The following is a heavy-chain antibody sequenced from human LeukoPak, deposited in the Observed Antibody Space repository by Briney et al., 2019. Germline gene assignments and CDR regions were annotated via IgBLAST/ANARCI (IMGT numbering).Heavy chain of an antibody. CDR3: ARNFWSGSSVYYYYYMDV. V-gene: IGHV1-69*13. Sequence: SVKVSCKASGYTFTSYDINWVRQAPGQGLEWMGGIIPIFGTANYAQKFQGRVTITADESTSTAYMELSSLRSEDTAEYYCARNFWSGSSVYYYYYMDVWGKGTTVTVSS. J-gene: IGHJ6*03. CDR1: GYTFTSYD. D-gene: IGHD3-3*01. CDR2: IIPIFGTA.